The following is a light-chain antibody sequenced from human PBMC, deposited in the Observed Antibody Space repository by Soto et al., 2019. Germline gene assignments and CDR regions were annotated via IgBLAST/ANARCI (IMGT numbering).Light chain of an antibody. CDR3: QQYGTSPWT. Sequence: EIVLTQSPGTLSLSPGERATLSCRASESISNSYLAWYQQKPCQAPRVLIYFSSTRATGIPARFSCSGSGTDFTLSISRVEPEDFAVYYCQQYGTSPWTFGQGTKV. CDR1: ESISNSY. J-gene: IGKJ1*01. V-gene: IGKV3-20*01. CDR2: FSS.